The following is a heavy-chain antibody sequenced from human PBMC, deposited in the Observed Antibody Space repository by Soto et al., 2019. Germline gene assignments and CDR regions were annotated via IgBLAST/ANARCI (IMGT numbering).Heavy chain of an antibody. V-gene: IGHV4-30-4*01. J-gene: IGHJ3*02. CDR1: GGSISSGDYY. CDR2: IYYSGST. Sequence: QVQLQESGPGLVKPSQTLSLTCTVSGGSISSGDYYWSWIRQPPGKGLEWIGYIYYSGSTYYNPSLKSRVTISVDTSKNQFALKLSSVTAADTAVYYCARDLGGAVGGVISDAFDIWGQGTMVTVSS. CDR3: ARDLGGAVGGVISDAFDI. D-gene: IGHD3-16*01.